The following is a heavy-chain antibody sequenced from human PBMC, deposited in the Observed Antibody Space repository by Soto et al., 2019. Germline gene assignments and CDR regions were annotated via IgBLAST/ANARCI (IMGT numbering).Heavy chain of an antibody. Sequence: RGSLRLPGSASVFPSSGHSINWVRQAPGKGLEWVSYINSSRSTIYYADSVKGRFTIFRDNDKNSLYLQMTSLRDEDTVVYYCAREFWPLNCFDPWGQGTLVTVSS. J-gene: IGHJ5*02. CDR1: VFPSSGHS. CDR2: INSSRSTI. CDR3: AREFWPLNCFDP. D-gene: IGHD3-3*01. V-gene: IGHV3-48*02.